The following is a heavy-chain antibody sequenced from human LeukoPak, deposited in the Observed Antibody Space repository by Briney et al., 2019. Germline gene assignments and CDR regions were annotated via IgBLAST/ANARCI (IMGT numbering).Heavy chain of an antibody. J-gene: IGHJ4*02. D-gene: IGHD3-3*01. V-gene: IGHV4/OR15-8*02. CDR2: ISHTEGA. CDR1: GGSIDDNYL. CDR3: ARHYGFSSPYNN. Sequence: SETLSLTCVVSGGSIDDNYLWTWVRQPPGKGLDWIGEISHTEGAKYCPSLEGRVSISMDRSKNLFSLMLRSVTAADTAVYFCARHYGFSSPYNNWGRGILVTVSS.